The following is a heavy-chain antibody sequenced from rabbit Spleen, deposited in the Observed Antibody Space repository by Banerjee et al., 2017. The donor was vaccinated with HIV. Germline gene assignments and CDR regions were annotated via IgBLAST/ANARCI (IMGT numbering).Heavy chain of an antibody. Sequence: QEQLVESGGGLVQPGGSLKLSCKASGFDFSSYGVSWVRQAPGKGLEWIGYIDPVFGITYYANWVNGRFTISSHNAQNTLFLQLNSLTAADTATYFCVREVAAKFALWGQGTLVTV. D-gene: IGHD4-1*01. J-gene: IGHJ3*01. CDR2: IDPVFGIT. CDR1: GFDFSSYG. V-gene: IGHV1S47*01. CDR3: VREVAAKFAL.